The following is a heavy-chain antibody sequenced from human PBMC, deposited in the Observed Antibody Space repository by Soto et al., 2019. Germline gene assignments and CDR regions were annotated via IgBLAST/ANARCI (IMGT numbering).Heavy chain of an antibody. CDR2: MSYDGSAK. CDR3: AIARVTDAALDH. V-gene: IGHV3-30*02. J-gene: IGHJ4*02. D-gene: IGHD6-6*01. Sequence: GSLRLSCAGSGFIFINNGMHWFRQSPCKWLEWVAFMSYDGSAKFYADSVKGRFTISRDNSKSTLFLHMSNLRAEDTAMYYCAIARVTDAALDHWGQGTLVTVSS. CDR1: GFIFINNG.